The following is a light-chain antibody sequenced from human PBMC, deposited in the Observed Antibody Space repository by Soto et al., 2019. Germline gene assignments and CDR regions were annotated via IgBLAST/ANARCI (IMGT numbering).Light chain of an antibody. J-gene: IGKJ5*01. CDR3: QQYENLPT. V-gene: IGKV1-33*01. CDR2: DAS. CDR1: QNINHY. Sequence: DIQMTQSPSSLSASVGDRVTITCQARQNINHYLNWYQQKPGRAPKLLIYDASNLEAGVPSRFRGSGSGTDFTFTISRLQPEDIATYYCQQYENLPTCGQGTRLEIK.